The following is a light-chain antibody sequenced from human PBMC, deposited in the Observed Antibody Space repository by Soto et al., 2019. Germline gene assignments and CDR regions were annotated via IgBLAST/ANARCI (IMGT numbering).Light chain of an antibody. CDR3: GTRDSSRTGDV. J-gene: IGLJ1*01. Sequence: QSVLTQPPSASATPGQRVAISCSGSSSNIGSYPVNWYQQLPGTAPKLLIHTATQRPSGVPDRFSGSKSGTSATLVITGLQTGDEADYYCGTRDSSRTGDVFGTGTKLTVL. V-gene: IGLV1-44*01. CDR1: SSNIGSYP. CDR2: TAT.